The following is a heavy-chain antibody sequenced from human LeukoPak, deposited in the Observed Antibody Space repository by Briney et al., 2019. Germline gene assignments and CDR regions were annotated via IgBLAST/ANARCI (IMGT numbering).Heavy chain of an antibody. CDR2: IKEDGGEK. CDR3: ARDSGSRTLDY. D-gene: IGHD1-26*01. CDR1: GFTFSSYW. Sequence: GGSLRLSCAASGFTFSSYWMSWVRQAPGKGLEWVANIKEDGGEKYSVDSVKGRFTISRDNAKNSLYLQMDSLRAEDTAVYYCARDSGSRTLDYWGQGTLVTVSS. V-gene: IGHV3-7*01. J-gene: IGHJ4*02.